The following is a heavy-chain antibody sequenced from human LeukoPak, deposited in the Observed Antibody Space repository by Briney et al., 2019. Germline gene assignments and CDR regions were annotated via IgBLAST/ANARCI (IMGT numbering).Heavy chain of an antibody. Sequence: GASVKVSCKASGSTFTGYYMHWVRQAPGQGLEWMGWINPNSGGTNYAQKFQGRVTMTRDTSISTAYMELSRLRSDDTAVYYCASETYYYDSSGYYYSAGLDYWGQGTLVTVSS. CDR1: GSTFTGYY. CDR2: INPNSGGT. D-gene: IGHD3-22*01. J-gene: IGHJ4*02. CDR3: ASETYYYDSSGYYYSAGLDY. V-gene: IGHV1-2*02.